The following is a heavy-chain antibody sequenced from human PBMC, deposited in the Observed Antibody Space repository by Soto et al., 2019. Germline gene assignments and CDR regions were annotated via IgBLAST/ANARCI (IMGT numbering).Heavy chain of an antibody. D-gene: IGHD1-1*01. CDR1: GFTFSNYF. J-gene: IGHJ5*01. V-gene: IGHV3-74*01. CDR3: ARTYVPGIAGFDS. CDR2: MSGDGKTI. Sequence: GGSLRLSCAASGFTFSNYFMHWVRQVPGEGLVWVSRMSGDGKTISYADSVKGRFTISRDNAKNTLYLQMNSLRVEDTAVYYCARTYVPGIAGFDSWGQGTLVTVSS.